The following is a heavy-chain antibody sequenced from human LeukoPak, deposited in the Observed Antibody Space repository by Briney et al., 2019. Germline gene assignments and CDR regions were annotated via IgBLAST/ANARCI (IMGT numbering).Heavy chain of an antibody. Sequence: SETLSLTCAVSGYSISSGYYWGRIRQPPGKGLEWIGNIYHSGSTYYNPSLKSRVTISVDTSKNQFSLKLSFVTAADTAVYYCARLPLDGDYDYWGQGTLVTVSS. CDR3: ARLPLDGDYDY. CDR2: IYHSGST. V-gene: IGHV4-38-2*01. CDR1: GYSISSGYY. D-gene: IGHD4-17*01. J-gene: IGHJ4*02.